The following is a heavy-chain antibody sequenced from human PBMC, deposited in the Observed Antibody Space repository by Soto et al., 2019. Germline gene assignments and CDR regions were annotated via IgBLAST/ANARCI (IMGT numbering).Heavy chain of an antibody. D-gene: IGHD5-18*01. CDR2: IFYRGST. J-gene: IGHJ4*02. CDR3: ATLVAGYSYGHFDY. V-gene: IGHV4-59*01. CDR1: GGSISGYS. Sequence: SETLSLTCTVPGGSISGYSWSWIRQPPGKGLEWIGYIFYRGSTNYNPSLKSRVTISVDTSKNQFSLKLSSVTAADTAVYYCATLVAGYSYGHFDYWGQGTLVTVSS.